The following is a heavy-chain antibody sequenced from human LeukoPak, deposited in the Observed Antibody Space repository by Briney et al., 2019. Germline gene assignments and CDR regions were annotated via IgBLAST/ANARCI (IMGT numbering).Heavy chain of an antibody. CDR1: GFTFSSYA. CDR3: ARDRVYGSGSYFGY. CDR2: IWYDGSNK. J-gene: IGHJ4*02. Sequence: PGGSLRLSCAASGFTFSSYAMSWVRQAPGKGLEWVAVIWYDGSNKYYADSVKGRFTISRDNSKNTLYLQMNSLRAEDTAVYYCARDRVYGSGSYFGYWGQGTLVTVSS. V-gene: IGHV3-33*08. D-gene: IGHD3-10*01.